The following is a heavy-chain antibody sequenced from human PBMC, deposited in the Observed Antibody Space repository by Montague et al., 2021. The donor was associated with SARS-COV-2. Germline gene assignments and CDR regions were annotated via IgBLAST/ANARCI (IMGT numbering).Heavy chain of an antibody. Sequence: SETLSLTCTVSGRSISSSSYYWGWIRQPPGKGLEWIGSIYYSGSTYYKPSLKSRVTISVDTSKNQFSLKLSSVTAADTAVYYCARHGSSGYFDWLGDWGQGTLVTVSS. D-gene: IGHD3-9*01. CDR3: ARHGSSGYFDWLGD. J-gene: IGHJ4*02. CDR1: GRSISSSSYY. CDR2: IYYSGST. V-gene: IGHV4-39*01.